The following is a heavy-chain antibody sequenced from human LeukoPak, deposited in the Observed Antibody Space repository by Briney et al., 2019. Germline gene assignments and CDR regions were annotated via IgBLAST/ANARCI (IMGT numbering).Heavy chain of an antibody. J-gene: IGHJ4*02. Sequence: SGPTLVNPTQTLTLTCTFSGFSLSTSGVGVGWIRQPPGKALEWLAVIYWYDDKRYSPSLKSRLTITEDTSKNQVALTMTNMDPVDTATYYCAHRYYARGENYFDYWGQGTLVTVSS. D-gene: IGHD3-22*01. CDR2: IYWYDDK. CDR3: AHRYYARGENYFDY. CDR1: GFSLSTSGVG. V-gene: IGHV2-5*01.